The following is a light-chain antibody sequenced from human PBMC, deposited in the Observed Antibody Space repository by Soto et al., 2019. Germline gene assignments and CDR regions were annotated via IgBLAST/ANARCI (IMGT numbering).Light chain of an antibody. CDR1: TSDVGAYNY. CDR3: CSFAGSYSYV. Sequence: QSALTQPASVSGSPGQSITISCTGSTSDVGAYNYVSWYKHHPGQAPQLMIYEVSNRPSGVSNRFSGSKSGNTASLTISGLQADDEGDYSCCSFAGSYSYVFGGGTKLTVL. V-gene: IGLV2-14*01. J-gene: IGLJ1*01. CDR2: EVS.